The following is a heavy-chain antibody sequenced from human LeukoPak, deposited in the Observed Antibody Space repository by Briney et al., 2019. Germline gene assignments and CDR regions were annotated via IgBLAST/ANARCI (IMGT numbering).Heavy chain of an antibody. CDR2: INHDGSST. J-gene: IGHJ4*02. Sequence: GGSLRLSCATSGFTFSTFWMHWVRQAPGKGLVWVSRINHDGSSTNYADSVKGRFTISRDNAKNTLYLQMNSLRAEDTALYYCARGGYSSSSEGQFDYWGQGTLVTVSS. V-gene: IGHV3-74*01. D-gene: IGHD6-6*01. CDR3: ARGGYSSSSEGQFDY. CDR1: GFTFSTFW.